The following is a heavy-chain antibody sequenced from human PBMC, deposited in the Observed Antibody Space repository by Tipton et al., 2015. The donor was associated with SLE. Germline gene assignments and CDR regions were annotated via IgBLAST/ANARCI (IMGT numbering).Heavy chain of an antibody. V-gene: IGHV4-38-2*02. D-gene: IGHD2-21*02. CDR2: IYHSGST. Sequence: LRLSCTVSGYSISSAYYWGWIRQPPGKGLEWIGNIYHSGSTFSSPSLKSRVTISVDTSKNQFSLKLSSVTAADTAVYYCARLTVTPHWYFDLWGRGTPVTVSS. J-gene: IGHJ2*01. CDR3: ARLTVTPHWYFDL. CDR1: GYSISSAYY.